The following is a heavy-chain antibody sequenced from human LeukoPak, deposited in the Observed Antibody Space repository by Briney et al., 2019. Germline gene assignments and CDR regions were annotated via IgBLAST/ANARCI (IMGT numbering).Heavy chain of an antibody. J-gene: IGHJ4*02. CDR2: IRYDGSNK. CDR1: GFTFSSYD. D-gene: IGHD1-26*01. Sequence: GGSLRLSCAASGFTFSSYDMHWVRQAPGKGLEWMTFIRYDGSNKYYAESVKGRFIISRDNPKNTLYLQMNSLRAEDTAVYYCAKAANEWELLAGYFDYWGQGTLVTVSS. V-gene: IGHV3-30*02. CDR3: AKAANEWELLAGYFDY.